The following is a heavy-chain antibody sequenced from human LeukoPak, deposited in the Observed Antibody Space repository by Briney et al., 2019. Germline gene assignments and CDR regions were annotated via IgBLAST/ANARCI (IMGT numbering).Heavy chain of an antibody. V-gene: IGHV4-34*01. CDR2: INHSGST. Sequence: PSETLSLTCAVYGGSFSGYYWSWIRQPPGKGLEWIGEINHSGSTNYNPSLKSRVTISVDTSKNQFSLKLSSVTAADTAVYYCARGRFLEWLLNNWFDPWGQGTLVTVSS. CDR3: ARGRFLEWLLNNWFDP. CDR1: GGSFSGYY. D-gene: IGHD3-3*01. J-gene: IGHJ5*02.